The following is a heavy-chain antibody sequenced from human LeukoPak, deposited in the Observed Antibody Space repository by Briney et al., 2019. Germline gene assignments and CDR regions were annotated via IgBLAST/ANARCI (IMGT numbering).Heavy chain of an antibody. J-gene: IGHJ4*02. CDR1: GFTFSDSA. D-gene: IGHD4-17*01. CDR3: TGGTTVTTLDY. CDR2: IRSKADNYAT. V-gene: IGHV3-73*01. Sequence: PGGSLRLSCAASGFTFSDSAMHWGRQASGKGLEWVGRIRSKADNYATEFGASVKGRFTISRDDSKNTAYLQMNSLKTEDTAVYYCTGGTTVTTLDYWGQGTLVTVSS.